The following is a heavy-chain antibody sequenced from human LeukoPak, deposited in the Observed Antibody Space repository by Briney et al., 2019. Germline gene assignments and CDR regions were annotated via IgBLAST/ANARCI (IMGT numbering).Heavy chain of an antibody. Sequence: PGRPLRLSCAASGFTFSSYAMHWVRQAPGKGLEWVAVISYDGSNKYYADSVKGRFTISRDNSKNTLYLQMNSLRAEDTAVYYCARGPEYNWNDAFDYWGQGTLVTVSS. V-gene: IGHV3-30-3*01. J-gene: IGHJ4*02. CDR2: ISYDGSNK. CDR3: ARGPEYNWNDAFDY. D-gene: IGHD1-20*01. CDR1: GFTFSSYA.